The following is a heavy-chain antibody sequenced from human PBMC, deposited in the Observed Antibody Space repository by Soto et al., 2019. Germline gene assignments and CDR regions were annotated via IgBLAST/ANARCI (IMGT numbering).Heavy chain of an antibody. CDR2: IYYSGST. J-gene: IGHJ4*02. Sequence: PSETLSLTCTVSGGSISSGGYYWSWIRQHPGKGLEWIGYIYYSGSTYYNPSLKSRVTISVDTSKNQFSLKLSSVTAADTAVYYRARTLTPSSGPDYWGQGTLVTVSS. CDR3: ARTLTPSSGPDY. CDR1: GGSISSGGYY. V-gene: IGHV4-31*03. D-gene: IGHD3-22*01.